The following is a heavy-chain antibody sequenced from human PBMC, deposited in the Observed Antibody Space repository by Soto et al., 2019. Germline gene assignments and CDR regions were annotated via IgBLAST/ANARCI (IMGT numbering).Heavy chain of an antibody. V-gene: IGHV4-31*03. CDR3: ARDNAPPMRYHPLTSYGQKHHYLMAV. CDR1: GGSIGSGGYY. Sequence: SETLSLSCTVSGGSIGSGGYYWSWIRQHPGKGLEWIGYIYYSGITYYNPSLKSRVTISVDTSKNQFSLKLSSVAAADTAIYYCARDNAPPMRYHPLTSYGQKHHYLMAVWGQGTTVTVSS. CDR2: IYYSGIT. J-gene: IGHJ6*02. D-gene: IGHD2-8*01.